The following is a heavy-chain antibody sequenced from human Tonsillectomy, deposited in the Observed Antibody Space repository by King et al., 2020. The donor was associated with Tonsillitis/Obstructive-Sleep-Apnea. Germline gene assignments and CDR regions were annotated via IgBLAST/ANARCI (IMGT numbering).Heavy chain of an antibody. CDR1: GGSISSGGYY. CDR2: IYYSGST. V-gene: IGHV4-31*03. Sequence: PLQESGPGLVKPSQTLSLTCTVSGGSISSGGYYWSWIRQHPGKGLEWIGDIYYSGSTYYNPSLKSRVTISVDTSKNQFSLKLSSVTAADTAVYYCARSRAGIAARAHYYYYMDVWGKGTTVTVSS. J-gene: IGHJ6*03. D-gene: IGHD6-6*01. CDR3: ARSRAGIAARAHYYYYMDV.